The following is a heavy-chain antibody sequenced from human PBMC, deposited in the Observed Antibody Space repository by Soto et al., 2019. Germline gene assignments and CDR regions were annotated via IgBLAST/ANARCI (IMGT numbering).Heavy chain of an antibody. Sequence: SETLSLTCAVYGGSFSGYYWSWIRQPPGKGLEWIGEINHSGSTNYNPSLKGRVTISVDTSKNQFSLKLSSVTAADTAVYYCASLSLTGGRENRRYFDWLSTYFDYWGQGTLVTVSS. CDR3: ASLSLTGGRENRRYFDWLSTYFDY. J-gene: IGHJ4*02. D-gene: IGHD3-9*01. CDR2: INHSGST. V-gene: IGHV4-34*01. CDR1: GGSFSGYY.